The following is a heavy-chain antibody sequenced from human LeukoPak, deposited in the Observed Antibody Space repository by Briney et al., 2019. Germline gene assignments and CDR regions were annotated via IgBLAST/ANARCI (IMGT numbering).Heavy chain of an antibody. CDR2: IYYSGST. Sequence: PSETLSLTCTVSGGSISSSSYYWGWIRQPPGKGLEWIGSIYYSGSTYYNPSLKSRVTISVDTSKNQFSLKLSSVTAADTAVYYCSRGYYYYYMDVWGKGTTVTVSS. J-gene: IGHJ6*03. D-gene: IGHD3-10*01. CDR3: SRGYYYYYMDV. V-gene: IGHV4-39*07. CDR1: GGSISSSSYY.